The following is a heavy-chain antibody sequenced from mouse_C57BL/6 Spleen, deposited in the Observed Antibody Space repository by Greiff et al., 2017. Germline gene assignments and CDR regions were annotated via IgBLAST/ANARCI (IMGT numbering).Heavy chain of an antibody. CDR2: IYPGSGST. CDR3: ARRAGYSKYAMYY. V-gene: IGHV1-55*01. D-gene: IGHD2-5*01. CDR1: GYTFTSYW. Sequence: QVQLQQPGAELVKPGASVKMSCKASGYTFTSYWITWVKQRPGQGLEWIGDIYPGSGSTNYNEKFKSKATLTLDTSSSTAYRQLSSLTSEDSAVYYCARRAGYSKYAMYYWGQGTSVTVSS. J-gene: IGHJ4*01.